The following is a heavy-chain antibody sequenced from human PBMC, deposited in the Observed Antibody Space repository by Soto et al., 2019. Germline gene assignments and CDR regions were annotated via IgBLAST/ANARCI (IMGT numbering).Heavy chain of an antibody. V-gene: IGHV4-34*01. CDR3: AIGVPLQLQDWFDP. Sequence: QVQLQQWGAGLLKPSETLSLTCAVYGGSFSGYYWSWIRQPPGKGLEWIGEINHSGSTNYNPSLKSRVTISVDTSKNQCSLKLSSVTAADTAVYYCAIGVPLQLQDWFDPWGQGALVPVST. CDR1: GGSFSGYY. CDR2: INHSGST. J-gene: IGHJ5*02. D-gene: IGHD1-26*01.